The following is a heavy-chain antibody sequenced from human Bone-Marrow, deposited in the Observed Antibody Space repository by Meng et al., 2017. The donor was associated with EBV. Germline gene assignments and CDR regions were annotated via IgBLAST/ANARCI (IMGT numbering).Heavy chain of an antibody. J-gene: IGHJ5*02. CDR3: ARDQGGSISSHLCFDP. D-gene: IGHD6-13*01. Sequence: HLQGSGPGLVKPSETLALTCTVSGGSISSVSYYWGWIRQPPGKGLEWIGSIHYSGSTQYNPSLKSRVTISLDTSKNQLSLRLNSVTAADTAVYYCARDQGGSISSHLCFDPWGQGTLVTVSS. CDR2: IHYSGST. CDR1: GGSISSVSYY. V-gene: IGHV4-39*07.